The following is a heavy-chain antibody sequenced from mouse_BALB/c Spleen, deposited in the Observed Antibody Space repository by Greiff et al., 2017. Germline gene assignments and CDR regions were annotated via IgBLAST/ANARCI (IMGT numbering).Heavy chain of an antibody. V-gene: IGHV5-17*02. CDR2: ISSGSSTI. J-gene: IGHJ2*01. CDR1: GFTFSSFG. D-gene: IGHD1-1*01. Sequence: EVQVVESGAGLVQPGGSRKLSCAASGFTFSSFGMHWVRQAPEKGLEWVAYISSGSSTIYYADTVKGRFTISRDNPKNTLFLQMTSLRSEDTAMYYCARDYGSFFDYWGQGTTLTVSS. CDR3: ARDYGSFFDY.